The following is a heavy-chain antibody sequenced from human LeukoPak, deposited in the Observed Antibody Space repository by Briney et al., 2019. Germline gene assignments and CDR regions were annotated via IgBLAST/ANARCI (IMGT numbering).Heavy chain of an antibody. Sequence: AASVKVSCKVSGYTLTELSMHWVRQAPGKGLEWMGGFDPEDGETIYAQKFQGRVTMTEDTSTDTAYMELSSLRSEDTAVYYCATPWRYVVVAATSILSDAFDIWGQGTMVTVSS. D-gene: IGHD2-15*01. CDR2: FDPEDGET. V-gene: IGHV1-24*01. CDR1: GYTLTELS. CDR3: ATPWRYVVVAATSILSDAFDI. J-gene: IGHJ3*02.